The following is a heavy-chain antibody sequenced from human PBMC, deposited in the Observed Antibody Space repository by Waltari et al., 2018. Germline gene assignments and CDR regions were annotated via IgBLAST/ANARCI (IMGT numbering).Heavy chain of an antibody. V-gene: IGHV3-33*01. CDR3: ARGGRAGSSGWYSDY. J-gene: IGHJ4*02. CDR1: GFTFSSYG. D-gene: IGHD6-19*01. CDR2: IWYDGSNK. Sequence: QVQLVESGGGVVQPGRSLRLSCAASGFTFSSYGMHWVRQAPGKGLEWVAVIWYDGSNKYYADSVKCRFTISRDNSKNTLYLQMNSLRAEDTAVYYCARGGRAGSSGWYSDYWGQGTLVTVSS.